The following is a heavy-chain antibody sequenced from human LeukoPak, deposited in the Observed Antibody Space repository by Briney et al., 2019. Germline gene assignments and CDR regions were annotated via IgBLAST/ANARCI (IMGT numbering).Heavy chain of an antibody. Sequence: SETLSLTCTVSGGSISSYYWSWIRRPAGKGLEWIGRIYTSGSTNYNPSLKSRVTMSVDTSKNQFSLKLSSVTAADTAVYYCARQIVVAPAATNWFDPWGQGTLVTVSS. CDR2: IYTSGST. D-gene: IGHD2-2*01. J-gene: IGHJ5*02. V-gene: IGHV4-4*07. CDR1: GGSISSYY. CDR3: ARQIVVAPAATNWFDP.